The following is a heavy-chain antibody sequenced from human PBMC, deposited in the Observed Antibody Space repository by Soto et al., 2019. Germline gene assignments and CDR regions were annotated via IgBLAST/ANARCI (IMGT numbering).Heavy chain of an antibody. CDR3: ARDPWDYVWGSYSPPPGWFDP. V-gene: IGHV1-8*01. Sequence: ASVKVSCKASGYTFTSYDINWVRQATGQGLEWMGWMNPNSGNTGYAQKFQGGVTMTRNTSISTAYMELSSLRSEDTAVYYCARDPWDYVWGSYSPPPGWFDPWGQGTLVTVSS. J-gene: IGHJ5*02. D-gene: IGHD3-16*01. CDR2: MNPNSGNT. CDR1: GYTFTSYD.